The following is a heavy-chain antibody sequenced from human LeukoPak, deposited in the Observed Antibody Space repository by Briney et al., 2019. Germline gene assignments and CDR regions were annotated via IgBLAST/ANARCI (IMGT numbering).Heavy chain of an antibody. D-gene: IGHD3-22*01. V-gene: IGHV4-39*07. J-gene: IGHJ4*02. CDR1: GGSINSSGYY. Sequence: PSETLPLTCTVSGGSINSSGYYWVWIRQPPGKGLEWIGNIYYSGSTYYNPSLESRVTISIDTSKNQFSLKLTSVTAADTAVYFCARDQYYYDSSGYYRFDYWGQGTLVTVSS. CDR3: ARDQYYYDSSGYYRFDY. CDR2: IYYSGST.